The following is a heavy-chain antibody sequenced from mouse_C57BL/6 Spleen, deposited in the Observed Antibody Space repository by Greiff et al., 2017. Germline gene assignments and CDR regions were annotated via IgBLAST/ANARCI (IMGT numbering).Heavy chain of an antibody. CDR3: ARYGGYDYEGGYYAMDY. D-gene: IGHD2-4*01. V-gene: IGHV1-81*01. J-gene: IGHJ4*01. CDR2: IYPRSGNT. CDR1: GYTFTSYG. Sequence: QVQLQQSGAELARPGASVKLSCKASGYTFTSYGISWVKQRTGQGLEWIGEIYPRSGNTSYNEKFKGKATLTADKSSSTAYMELRSLTSEDSAVYFCARYGGYDYEGGYYAMDYWGQGTSVTVSS.